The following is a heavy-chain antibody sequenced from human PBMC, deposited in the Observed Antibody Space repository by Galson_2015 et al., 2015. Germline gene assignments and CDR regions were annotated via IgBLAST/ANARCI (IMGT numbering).Heavy chain of an antibody. CDR2: IKQDGSEK. V-gene: IGHV3-7*05. CDR1: GFTFSSYW. J-gene: IGHJ6*02. D-gene: IGHD6-13*01. CDR3: IRQLVSSSYGMDV. Sequence: SLRLSCAASGFTFSSYWMSWVRQAPGKGLEWVANIKQDGSEKYYEDSVKGRFTISRDNAKNSLYLQMNSLRAEDTAVYYCIRQLVSSSYGMDVWGQGTTVTVSS.